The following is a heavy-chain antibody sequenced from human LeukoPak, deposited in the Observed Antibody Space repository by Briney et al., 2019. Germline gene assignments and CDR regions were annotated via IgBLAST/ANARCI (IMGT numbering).Heavy chain of an antibody. CDR3: AKGGSATITTGGSDP. V-gene: IGHV3-23*01. D-gene: IGHD4-11*01. J-gene: IGHJ5*02. CDR1: GFTFSNYA. CDR2: ICGSGDIT. Sequence: GGPLRLSCAASGFTFSNYAMSWVRPAPGKGLEWVSGICGSGDITYYAATVKGRFTISRDNSKNTLYLQANSLRAEDTAIYYSAKGGSATITTGGSDPWGQGTLVTASS.